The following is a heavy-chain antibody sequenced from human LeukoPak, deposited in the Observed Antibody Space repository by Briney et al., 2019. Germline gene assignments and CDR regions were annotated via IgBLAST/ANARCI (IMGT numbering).Heavy chain of an antibody. V-gene: IGHV3-30-3*01. Sequence: PGRSLRLSCAASGFTFSSYAMHWVRQAPGKGLEWVAVISYDGSNKYYADSVKGRFTISRDNSKNTLYLQMNSLRAEDTAVYYCARGDYGLPFFDYWGQGTLVTVSS. CDR3: ARGDYGLPFFDY. J-gene: IGHJ4*02. CDR2: ISYDGSNK. CDR1: GFTFSSYA. D-gene: IGHD4/OR15-4a*01.